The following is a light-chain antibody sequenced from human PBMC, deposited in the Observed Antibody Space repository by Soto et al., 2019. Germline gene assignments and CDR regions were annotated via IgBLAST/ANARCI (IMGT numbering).Light chain of an antibody. V-gene: IGLV2-8*01. CDR3: SSYAGSNNWV. CDR1: SSDLSGYNY. Sequence: QSVLTQPPSASGSPGQSVTISCTGTSSDLSGYNYVSWYQQPPGKAPKLMIYEVSKRPSGVPDRFSGSKSGNTASLTVSGLQAEDEADYYCSSYAGSNNWVFGGGTKLTVL. J-gene: IGLJ3*02. CDR2: EVS.